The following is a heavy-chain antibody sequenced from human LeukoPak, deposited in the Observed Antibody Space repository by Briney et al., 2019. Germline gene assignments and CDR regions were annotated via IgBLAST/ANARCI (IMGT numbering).Heavy chain of an antibody. D-gene: IGHD5-18*01. CDR2: IVVGSGNT. CDR1: GFTFTSSA. CDR3: AAIPKRGYSYGYGY. Sequence: GASVKVSCKASGFTFTSSAMQWVRQARGQRLEWIGWIVVGSGNTNYAQKFQERVTITRDMSTSTAYMELSSLRSEDTAVYYCAAIPKRGYSYGYGYWGQGTLVTVSS. V-gene: IGHV1-58*02. J-gene: IGHJ4*02.